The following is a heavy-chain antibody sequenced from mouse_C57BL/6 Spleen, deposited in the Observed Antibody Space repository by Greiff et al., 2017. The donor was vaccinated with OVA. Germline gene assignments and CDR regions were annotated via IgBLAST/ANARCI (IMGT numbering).Heavy chain of an antibody. J-gene: IGHJ2*01. V-gene: IGHV1-82*01. CDR3: AREGLLRDMDY. CDR1: GYAFSSSW. Sequence: VQLQQSGPELVKPGASVKISCKASGYAFSSSWMNWVKQRPGKGLEWIGRIYPGDGDTNYNGKFKGKATLTADKSSSTDYMQLSSLKSENSAVYVCAREGLLRDMDYWGQGTTLTVSS. CDR2: IYPGDGDT. D-gene: IGHD1-1*01.